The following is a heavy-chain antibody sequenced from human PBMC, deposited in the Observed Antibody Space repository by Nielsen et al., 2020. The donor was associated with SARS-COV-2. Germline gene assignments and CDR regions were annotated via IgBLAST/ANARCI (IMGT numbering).Heavy chain of an antibody. V-gene: IGHV4-30-2*01. D-gene: IGHD2-2*01. Sequence: SETLSLTCAVSGGSISSGGYFWSWIRQPPGKGLEWIGYIYHSGSTYYNPSLKSRVTISVDRSKNQFSLKLSSVTAADTAVYYCARGLGYCSSTSCYAFGFDPWGQGTLVTVSS. CDR1: GGSISSGGYF. J-gene: IGHJ5*02. CDR2: IYHSGST. CDR3: ARGLGYCSSTSCYAFGFDP.